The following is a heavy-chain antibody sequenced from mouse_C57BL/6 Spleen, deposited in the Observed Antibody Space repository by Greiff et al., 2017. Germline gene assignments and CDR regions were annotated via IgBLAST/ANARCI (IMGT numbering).Heavy chain of an antibody. Sequence: EVQLVESGPELVKPGASVQISCKASGYSFTGYYMHWVKQSHGNILDWIGYIYPYNGVSSYNQKFKGKATLTVDKSSSTAYMELRSLTSEDSAVYYCASPYYGNWYFDVWGTGTTVTVSS. V-gene: IGHV1-31*01. J-gene: IGHJ1*03. D-gene: IGHD2-10*01. CDR3: ASPYYGNWYFDV. CDR1: GYSFTGYY. CDR2: IYPYNGVS.